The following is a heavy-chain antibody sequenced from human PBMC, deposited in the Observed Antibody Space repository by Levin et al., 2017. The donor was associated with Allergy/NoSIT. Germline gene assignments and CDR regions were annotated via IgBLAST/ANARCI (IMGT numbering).Heavy chain of an antibody. J-gene: IGHJ4*02. CDR2: ISYDGSYK. Sequence: GESLKISCAASGFTFSSYGMHWVRQAPGKGLEWVAVISYDGSYKYYADSVKGRFTFSRDNSKNTLYLQMNSLRPEDTAVYYCAKDRDYYGSGRGLGYWGQGTLVTVSS. CDR3: AKDRDYYGSGRGLGY. V-gene: IGHV3-30*18. CDR1: GFTFSSYG. D-gene: IGHD3-10*01.